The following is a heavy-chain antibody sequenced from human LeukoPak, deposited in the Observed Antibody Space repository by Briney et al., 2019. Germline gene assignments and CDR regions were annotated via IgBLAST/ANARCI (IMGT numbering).Heavy chain of an antibody. CDR2: IGPGGDI. CDR1: GFSFTAYS. V-gene: IGHV3-48*01. Sequence: PGGSPRLSCAASGFSFTAYSMNWVRQAPGRGLEWISYIGPGGDIYYADSVTGRFTVSRDIAKNSLYLQMNGLRVEDTAVYYCARRFDSWGQGTLVTVSS. CDR3: ARRFDS. J-gene: IGHJ4*02.